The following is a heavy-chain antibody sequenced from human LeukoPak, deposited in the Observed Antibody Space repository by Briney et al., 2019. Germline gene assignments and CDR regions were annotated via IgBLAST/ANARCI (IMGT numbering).Heavy chain of an antibody. CDR2: MNPNSGNT. CDR3: ARGSHIRTHDRDNWFDP. Sequence: GASVTVSCKASGYTFTGYYMHWVRQAPGQGLEWMGWMNPNSGNTRYAQKFQGRVTMTRDMSTSTVYMELRSLRSEDTAVYYCARGSHIRTHDRDNWFDPWGQGTLVTVSS. D-gene: IGHD3-10*01. J-gene: IGHJ5*02. CDR1: GYTFTGYY. V-gene: IGHV1-46*01.